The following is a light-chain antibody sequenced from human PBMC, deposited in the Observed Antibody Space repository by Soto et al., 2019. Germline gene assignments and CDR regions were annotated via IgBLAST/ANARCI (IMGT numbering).Light chain of an antibody. Sequence: IVMTQSPLSLPVTPGEPASISCRSSQILLLSNGYNYLDWYLQKPGQSPQLLIYLGSSRSSGVPDRFSGSGSGTDFTLTISSLEPEDFAVYYCQQRSNWPPTWTFGQGTKVDIK. CDR2: LGS. CDR3: QQRSNWPPTWT. V-gene: IGKV2-28*01. CDR1: QILLLSNGYNY. J-gene: IGKJ1*01.